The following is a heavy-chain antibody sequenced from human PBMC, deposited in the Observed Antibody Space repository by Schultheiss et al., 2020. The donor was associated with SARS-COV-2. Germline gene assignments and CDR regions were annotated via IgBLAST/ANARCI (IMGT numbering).Heavy chain of an antibody. CDR3: ARGGQRGNYFDY. J-gene: IGHJ4*02. V-gene: IGHV3-33*08. CDR2: IWYDGSNI. D-gene: IGHD6-25*01. Sequence: GGSLRLSCAASGFTFSSYGMHWVRQAPGKGLEWVAVIWYDGSNIYYADSVKGRFTISRDNSKNTLYLQMNSLRVEDTAVYYCARGGQRGNYFDYWGQGTLVTVSS. CDR1: GFTFSSYG.